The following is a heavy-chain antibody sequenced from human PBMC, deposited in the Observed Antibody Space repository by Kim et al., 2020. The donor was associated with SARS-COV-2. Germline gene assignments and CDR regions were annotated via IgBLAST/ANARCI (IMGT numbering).Heavy chain of an antibody. CDR3: TTDRSPSNWVPYGMDV. CDR1: GFTFSDAW. CDR2: IKSKTDSGTT. D-gene: IGHD7-27*01. Sequence: GGSLRLSCAASGFTFSDAWMNWVRQAPGKGLEWVGSIKSKTDSGTTDYAAPVKGRFTISRDDSKNTLYLQLTSLKTEDTAVYYCTTDRSPSNWVPYGMDVWGQGTTVTVSS. J-gene: IGHJ6*02. V-gene: IGHV3-15*01.